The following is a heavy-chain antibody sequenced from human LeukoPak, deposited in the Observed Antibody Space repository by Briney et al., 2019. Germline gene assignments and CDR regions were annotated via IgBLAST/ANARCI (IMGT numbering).Heavy chain of an antibody. Sequence: GGSLRLSCAASGFTFSTYAMNWVRQAPGRGLEWVSGISDSGSSTYYADSVKGRFTISRDNSKNTLYLQMNSLRAEDTAVYYCAKTRGYGSASSSAFDIWGQGTLVTVSS. CDR3: AKTRGYGSASSSAFDI. V-gene: IGHV3-23*01. CDR2: ISDSGSST. J-gene: IGHJ3*02. CDR1: GFTFSTYA. D-gene: IGHD3-10*01.